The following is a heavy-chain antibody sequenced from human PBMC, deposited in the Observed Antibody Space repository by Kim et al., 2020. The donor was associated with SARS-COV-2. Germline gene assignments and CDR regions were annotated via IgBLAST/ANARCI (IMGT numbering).Heavy chain of an antibody. CDR3: ARYGYYYDSSGYPEDPYFDY. CDR1: GVTVSSNY. Sequence: GGSLRLSCAASGVTVSSNYMSWGRQAPGKGLERVSVSDSGGSTYYADSVKGRFTISRDNSKNTLYLQMNSLRAEDTAVYYCARYGYYYDSSGYPEDPYFDYWGQGTLVTVSS. D-gene: IGHD3-22*01. J-gene: IGHJ4*02. V-gene: IGHV3-53*01. CDR2: SDSGGST.